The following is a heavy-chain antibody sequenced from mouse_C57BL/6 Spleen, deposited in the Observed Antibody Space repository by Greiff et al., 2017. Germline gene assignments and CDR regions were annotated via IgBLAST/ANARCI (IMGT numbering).Heavy chain of an antibody. Sequence: EVQLQQSGPELVKPGASVKIPCKASGYTFTDYNMDWVKQSHGKSLEWIGDINPNNGGTNYNQKFKGKATLTVDKSSSTAYMELRSLTSEDTAVYYCAREDYYGSSEFAYWGQGTLVTVSA. CDR3: AREDYYGSSEFAY. D-gene: IGHD1-1*01. J-gene: IGHJ3*01. CDR2: INPNNGGT. V-gene: IGHV1-18*01. CDR1: GYTFTDYN.